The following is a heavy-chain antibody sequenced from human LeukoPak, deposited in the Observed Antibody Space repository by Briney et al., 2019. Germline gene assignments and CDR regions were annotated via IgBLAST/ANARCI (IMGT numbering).Heavy chain of an antibody. CDR2: IYYSGST. V-gene: IGHV4-59*12. CDR1: GGSISSYY. CDR3: ARGRGPYGMDV. Sequence: SETLSLTCTVSGGSISSYYWSWIRQPPGKGLEWIGYIYYSGSTNYNPSLKSRVTISVDTSKNQFSLKLSSVTAADTAVYYCARGRGPYGMDVWGQGTTVTVSS. D-gene: IGHD6-25*01. J-gene: IGHJ6*02.